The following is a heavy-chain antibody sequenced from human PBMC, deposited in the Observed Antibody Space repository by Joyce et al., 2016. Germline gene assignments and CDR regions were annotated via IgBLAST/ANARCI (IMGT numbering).Heavy chain of an antibody. CDR1: GGSFANYY. CDR3: ARMIGIDMGGTLFNWFAP. Sequence: QVLLQESGPGLVKPSETLSLTCTVSGGSFANYYWSWIRQPPGKGLEWIAATFSSGTSNYNPALKSRVAISLDASKNQVSLRLSSVTAADTAVYYCARMIGIDMGGTLFNWFAPWGQGSLVTVSS. CDR2: TFSSGTS. V-gene: IGHV4-59*01. D-gene: IGHD1-26*01. J-gene: IGHJ5*02.